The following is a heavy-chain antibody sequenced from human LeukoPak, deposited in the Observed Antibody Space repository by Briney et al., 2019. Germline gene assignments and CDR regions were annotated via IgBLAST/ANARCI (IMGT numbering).Heavy chain of an antibody. Sequence: PSQTLSLTCAISGDSVSSISVAWNWIRQSPSRGLEWLGRTYYRSKWYCEYAVSVKGRININPDPSKNQFSLQLNSVTPEDTAVYYCALARSEYHYGMDVWGQGTTVTVSS. J-gene: IGHJ6*02. CDR1: GDSVSSISVA. V-gene: IGHV6-1*01. CDR3: ALARSEYHYGMDV. CDR2: TYYRSKWYC.